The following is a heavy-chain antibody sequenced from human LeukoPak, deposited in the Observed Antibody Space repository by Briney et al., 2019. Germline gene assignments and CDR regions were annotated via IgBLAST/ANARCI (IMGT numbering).Heavy chain of an antibody. CDR3: ARDGDDYYYYGMDV. D-gene: IGHD7-27*01. CDR2: IIPILGIA. Sequence: GSSVKVSCKASGGTFSSYAISWVRQAPGQGLEWMGRIIPILGIANYAQKFQGRVTITADKSTSTAYMELSSLRSEDTAVYYCARDGDDYYYYGMDVWGQGTTVTVSS. J-gene: IGHJ6*02. V-gene: IGHV1-69*04. CDR1: GGTFSSYA.